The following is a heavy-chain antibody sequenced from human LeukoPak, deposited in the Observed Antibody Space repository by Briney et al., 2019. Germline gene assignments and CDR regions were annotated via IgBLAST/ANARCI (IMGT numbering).Heavy chain of an antibody. V-gene: IGHV3-13*01. CDR3: ARASYSYGYGPAEFDY. CDR1: GFTFSSYD. Sequence: GGSLRLSCAASGFTFSSYDMHWVRQAPGKGLEWVSAIGTAGVTYYPGSVKGRFTISRENAKNSLYLQMNSLRAGDTAVYYCARASYSYGYGPAEFDYWGQGTLVTVSS. J-gene: IGHJ4*02. D-gene: IGHD5-18*01. CDR2: IGTAGVT.